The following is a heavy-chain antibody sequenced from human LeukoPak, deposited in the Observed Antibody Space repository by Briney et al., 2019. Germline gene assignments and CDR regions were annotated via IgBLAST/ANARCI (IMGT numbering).Heavy chain of an antibody. CDR2: ISGSGGST. CDR1: GFTFISYA. Sequence: PGGSLRLSCAASGFTFISYAMSWVRQAPGKGLEWVSAISGSGGSTYYADSVKARFTISRDNSKNTLYLQMNSLRAEDTAVYYCAKADQLLPMGYYYYMDVWGKGTTVTVSS. CDR3: AKADQLLPMGYYYYMDV. J-gene: IGHJ6*03. V-gene: IGHV3-23*01. D-gene: IGHD2-2*01.